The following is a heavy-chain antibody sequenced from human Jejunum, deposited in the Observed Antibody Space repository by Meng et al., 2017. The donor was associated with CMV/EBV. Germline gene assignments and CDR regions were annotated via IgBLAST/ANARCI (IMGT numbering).Heavy chain of an antibody. V-gene: IGHV2-5*01. CDR3: AHMYDFWSINYPYYGLDV. CDR1: LTTWGVG. J-gene: IGHJ6*02. CDR2: IYWTGEQ. Sequence: LTTWGVGVGWIRQPPGEALKWLALIYWTGEQRCSPSLKRRLTITKDTSNNQVVLTMTNMDPVDTATYYCAHMYDFWSINYPYYGLDVWGQGTTVTVSS. D-gene: IGHD3-3*01.